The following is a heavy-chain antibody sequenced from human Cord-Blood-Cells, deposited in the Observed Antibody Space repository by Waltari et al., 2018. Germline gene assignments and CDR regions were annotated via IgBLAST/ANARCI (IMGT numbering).Heavy chain of an antibody. Sequence: QVQLQQWGAGLLKPSETLSLTCAVYGGSFSGYYWSWIRQPPGKGLEWIGEINHIGSTNYNPSLKSRVTISVDTSKNQFSLKLSSVTAADTAVYYCARGVPSGSYYYCDYWGQGTLVTVSS. CDR2: INHIGST. V-gene: IGHV4-34*01. CDR1: GGSFSGYY. D-gene: IGHD1-26*01. J-gene: IGHJ4*02. CDR3: ARGVPSGSYYYCDY.